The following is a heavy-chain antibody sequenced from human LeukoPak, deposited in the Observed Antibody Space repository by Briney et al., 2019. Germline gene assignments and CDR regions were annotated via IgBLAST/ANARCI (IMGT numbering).Heavy chain of an antibody. CDR1: GGSITGYS. CDR2: IYYSGDT. CDR3: VRGPYGSSISNWFDP. J-gene: IGHJ5*02. V-gene: IGHV4-59*01. Sequence: SETLSLTCSVSGGSITGYSWSWIRQPPGKGLEWIGYIYYSGDTYYNASLKSRVSFSVDTSQNQFSLTLKSVTAADTAVYYCVRGPYGSSISNWFDPWGQGILVIVSS. D-gene: IGHD3-10*01.